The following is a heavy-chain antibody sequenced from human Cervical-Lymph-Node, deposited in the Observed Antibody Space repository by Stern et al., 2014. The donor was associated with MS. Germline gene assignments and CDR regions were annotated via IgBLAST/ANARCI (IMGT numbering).Heavy chain of an antibody. V-gene: IGHV3-30*03. J-gene: IGHJ6*02. Sequence: DQLVESGGGVVQPGRSLTLSCAASGFRLSNSGMHWVRQAPGKGLEWVAVMSFVGGNKKYGDSVKGRFSISRDMANNTLFLQMNSLRPEDTAVYYCMGVGDAMHVWGQGTTVIVSS. CDR1: GFRLSNSG. CDR3: MGVGDAMHV. CDR2: MSFVGGNK.